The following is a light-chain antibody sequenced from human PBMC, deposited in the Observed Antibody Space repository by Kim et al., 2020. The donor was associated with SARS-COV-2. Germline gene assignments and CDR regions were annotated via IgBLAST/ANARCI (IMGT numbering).Light chain of an antibody. J-gene: IGKJ1*01. CDR2: GSS. CDR3: QQCHNLPWT. V-gene: IGKV3-20*01. Sequence: EIVLTQSPATLSLSPGERATLSCRASQSFSSNYLAWYQQRPGQAPRLLIYGSSNRATGIPDRFSGSGSGTDFTLTISRLEPEDFVVYFCQQCHNLPWTFGRGTKVDIK. CDR1: QSFSSNY.